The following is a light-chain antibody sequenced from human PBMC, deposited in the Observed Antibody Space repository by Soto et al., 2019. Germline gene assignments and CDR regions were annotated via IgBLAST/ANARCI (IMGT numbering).Light chain of an antibody. J-gene: IGKJ3*01. V-gene: IGKV1-9*01. CDR1: QGISSC. Sequence: DIQLTQAPSFLSASVGDRVTITCRASQGISSCLAWYQQRPGKAPKLVIYAASTLQSGVPSRFSGSGSGTEFTLTISSLQPEDFATYYCQLLNSYPPFTFGPGTKVDIK. CDR3: QLLNSYPPFT. CDR2: AAS.